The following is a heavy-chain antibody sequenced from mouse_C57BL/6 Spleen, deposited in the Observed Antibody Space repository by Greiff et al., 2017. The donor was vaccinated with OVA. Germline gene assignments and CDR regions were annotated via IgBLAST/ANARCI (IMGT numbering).Heavy chain of an antibody. CDR1: GYTFTSYW. V-gene: IGHV1-53*01. D-gene: IGHD2-4*01. CDR2: INPSNGGT. Sequence: VQLQQSGTELVKPGASVKLSCKASGYTFTSYWMHWVKQRPGQGLEWIGNINPSNGGTNYNEKFKSKATLTVDKSSSTAYMQLSSLTSEDSAVYYCAPTDYDEGGYYAMDYWGQGTSVTVSS. J-gene: IGHJ4*01. CDR3: APTDYDEGGYYAMDY.